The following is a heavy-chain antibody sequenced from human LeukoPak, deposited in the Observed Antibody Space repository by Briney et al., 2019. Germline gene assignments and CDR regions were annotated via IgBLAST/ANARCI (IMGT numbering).Heavy chain of an antibody. CDR2: ISWNSGSI. CDR3: AKGDGSFS. J-gene: IGHJ4*02. V-gene: IGHV3-9*01. Sequence: SLRLSCAASGFTFDDYAMHWVRQAPGKGLEWVSGISWNSGSIGYADSVKGRFTISRDNAKNSLYLQMNSLRAEDTALYYCAKGDGSFSWGQGTLVTVSS. CDR1: GFTFDDYA.